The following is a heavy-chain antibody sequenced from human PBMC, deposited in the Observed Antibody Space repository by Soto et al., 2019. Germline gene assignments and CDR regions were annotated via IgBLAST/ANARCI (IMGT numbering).Heavy chain of an antibody. J-gene: IGHJ4*02. D-gene: IGHD6-13*01. V-gene: IGHV3-48*02. CDR2: ISSSGSAT. CDR1: GFTFSNYD. Sequence: EVQLVESGGGLVQPGGSLRLSCETSGFTFSNYDMNWVRQAPGKGLEWVSYISSSGSATHYADSEKGRFTISRDNVKNSLYLPMTSLRDEDTAIYYCVTDPPGIADFDYWGQGTLVTVSS. CDR3: VTDPPGIADFDY.